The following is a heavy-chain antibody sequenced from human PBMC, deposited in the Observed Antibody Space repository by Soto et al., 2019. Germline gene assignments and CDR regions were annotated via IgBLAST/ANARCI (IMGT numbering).Heavy chain of an antibody. CDR1: GLSVNTTVVG. J-gene: IGHJ3*01. D-gene: IGHD4-17*01. CDR2: IYWDDDK. Sequence: QITLRESGPTLVKPTQTLTLTCTFSGLSVNTTVVGLGWIRQPPGMALEGLAVIYWDDDKRYSPSLKTRLTITKDTSKHLVVLTMTNMAPVDTATYYCAPRLDQAHVDYPDAFDVWGQGTTFTVSS. CDR3: APRLDQAHVDYPDAFDV. V-gene: IGHV2-5*02.